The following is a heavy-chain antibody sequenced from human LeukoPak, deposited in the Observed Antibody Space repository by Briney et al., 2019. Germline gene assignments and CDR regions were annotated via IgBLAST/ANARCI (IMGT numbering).Heavy chain of an antibody. CDR2: INGGGGST. CDR3: VKGPLVRLDY. CDR1: GFTFSSYA. J-gene: IGHJ4*02. D-gene: IGHD6-13*01. Sequence: GGSLRLSCAASGFTFSSYAMNWVRQAPGKGLEWVSAINGGGGSTYYADSVKGRFTISRDNSKNTLFLQMDSLRAEDTAIYYCVKGPLVRLDYWGQGTLVTVSS. V-gene: IGHV3-23*01.